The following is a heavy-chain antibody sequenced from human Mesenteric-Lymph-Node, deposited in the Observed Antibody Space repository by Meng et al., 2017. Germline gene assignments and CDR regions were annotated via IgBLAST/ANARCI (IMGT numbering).Heavy chain of an antibody. V-gene: IGHV1-69*13. CDR1: GYTFTGYY. CDR2: IIPIFGTA. CDR3: ASRGGGYYGGNAFDI. J-gene: IGHJ3*02. D-gene: IGHD3-22*01. Sequence: SVKVSCKASGYTFTGYYMHWVRQAPGQGLEWMGGIIPIFGTANYAQKFQGRVTITADESTSTAYMELSSLRSEDTAVYYCASRGGGYYGGNAFDIWGQGTMVTVSS.